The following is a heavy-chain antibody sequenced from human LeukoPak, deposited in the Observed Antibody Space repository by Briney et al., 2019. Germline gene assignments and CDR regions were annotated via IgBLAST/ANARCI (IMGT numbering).Heavy chain of an antibody. CDR1: GFTFNSYA. CDR2: ISGSGGST. V-gene: IGHV3-23*01. J-gene: IGHJ4*02. D-gene: IGHD2-15*01. Sequence: PGGSLRLSCAASGFTFNSYAMSWVRQAPGKGLEWVSAISGSGGSTYYADSVKGRFTISRDNSKNTLYLQMNSLRAEDTAVYYCAKDGRLPSSRFDYWGQGTLVTVSS. CDR3: AKDGRLPSSRFDY.